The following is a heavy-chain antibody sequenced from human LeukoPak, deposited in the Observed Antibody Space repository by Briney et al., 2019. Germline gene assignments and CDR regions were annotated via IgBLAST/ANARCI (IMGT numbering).Heavy chain of an antibody. D-gene: IGHD3-22*01. Sequence: GGSLRLSCAASGFTFSSYAMSWVRQAPGKGLEWVSAISGSGGSTYYADSVKGRFTISRDNSKNTLYLQMNSLRAEDTAVYYCAKGATYYYDSSGYHTFDLWGRGTLVTVSS. CDR3: AKGATYYYDSSGYHTFDL. CDR1: GFTFSSYA. CDR2: ISGSGGST. V-gene: IGHV3-23*01. J-gene: IGHJ2*01.